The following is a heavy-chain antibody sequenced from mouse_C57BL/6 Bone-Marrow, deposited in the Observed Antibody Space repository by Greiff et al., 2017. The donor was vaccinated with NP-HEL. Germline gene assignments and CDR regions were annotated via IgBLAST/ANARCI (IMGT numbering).Heavy chain of an antibody. CDR1: GVNSKDDY. V-gene: IGHV14-2*01. CDR2: IDPEDGET. D-gene: IGHD1-1*01. Sequence: EVQLQQSGAELVKPGDAGKWAGTASGVNSKDDYMNGGKKRTEQGLEWIGRIDPEDGETKYAPKFQGKATITADTSSNTAYLQLSSLTSEDTAVYYCANQFITTWYFDVWGTGTTVTVSS. CDR3: ANQFITTWYFDV. J-gene: IGHJ1*03.